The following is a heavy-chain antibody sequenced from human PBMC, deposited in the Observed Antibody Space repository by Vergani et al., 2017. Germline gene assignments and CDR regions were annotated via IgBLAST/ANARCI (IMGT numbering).Heavy chain of an antibody. V-gene: IGHV1-69*01. J-gene: IGHJ6*02. CDR2: IIPIFGTA. CDR3: ARVQLERLAGYYYCYGMDV. Sequence: QVQLVQSGAEVKKPGSSVKVSCKASGGTFSSYAISWVRQAPGQGLEWMGGIIPIFGTANYAQKFQGRVTITADESTSTAYMELSSLRSEDTAVYYCARVQLERLAGYYYCYGMDVWGQGTTVTVSS. D-gene: IGHD1-1*01. CDR1: GGTFSSYA.